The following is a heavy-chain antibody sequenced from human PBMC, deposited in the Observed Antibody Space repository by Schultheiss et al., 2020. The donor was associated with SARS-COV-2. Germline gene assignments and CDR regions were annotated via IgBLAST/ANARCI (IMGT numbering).Heavy chain of an antibody. Sequence: GSLRLSCTVSGGSISSYYWSWIRQPAGKGLEWIGRIYTSGSTYYNPSLKSRVTISVDTSKNQFSLKLSSVTAADTAVYYCARSYPSAMVRGASRWFDPWGQGTLVTVSS. D-gene: IGHD3-10*01. CDR1: GGSISSYY. CDR3: ARSYPSAMVRGASRWFDP. J-gene: IGHJ5*02. V-gene: IGHV4-4*07. CDR2: IYTSGST.